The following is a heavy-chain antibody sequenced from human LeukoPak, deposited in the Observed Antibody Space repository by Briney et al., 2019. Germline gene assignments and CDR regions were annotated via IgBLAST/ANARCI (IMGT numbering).Heavy chain of an antibody. J-gene: IGHJ4*02. V-gene: IGHV3-23*01. CDR1: GFTFSSHA. Sequence: TGGSLRLSCAASGFTFSSHAMSWVRHAPGKGLEGVSAISDSGGSTYYADSVKGRFTISRDNSKNTLYLQMNSLRAEDTAVYYCAKDRSGLELDYWGQGTLVTVSS. CDR2: ISDSGGST. D-gene: IGHD3-10*01. CDR3: AKDRSGLELDY.